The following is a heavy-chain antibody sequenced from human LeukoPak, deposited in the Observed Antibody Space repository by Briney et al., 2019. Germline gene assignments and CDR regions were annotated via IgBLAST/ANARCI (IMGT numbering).Heavy chain of an antibody. CDR1: GASISGSNYY. J-gene: IGHJ4*02. V-gene: IGHV4-39*01. CDR2: IYSSGST. D-gene: IGHD3-22*01. CDR3: ARRREYNYDTSGSSRTSRYFDY. Sequence: SETLSLTCAVSGASISGSNYYWGWIRQPPGKGLEWIGNIYSSGSTYYNASLQSRVTISIDTSKNQFSLRLNSVTAADTAVYYCARRREYNYDTSGSSRTSRYFDYWGQGTLVTVSS.